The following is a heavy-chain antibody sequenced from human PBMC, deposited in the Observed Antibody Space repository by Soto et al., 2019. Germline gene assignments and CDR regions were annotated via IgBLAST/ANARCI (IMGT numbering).Heavy chain of an antibody. CDR2: ISSSSSYI. J-gene: IGHJ6*02. Sequence: QRLSCAASGFTFSSYSMNWVRQAPGKGLEWVSSISSSSSYIYYADSVKGRFTISRDNAKNSLYLQMNSLRAEDTAVYYCAGVIRESPYYYYGMDVWGQGTTVTVSS. CDR1: GFTFSSYS. V-gene: IGHV3-21*01. CDR3: AGVIRESPYYYYGMDV. D-gene: IGHD2-21*01.